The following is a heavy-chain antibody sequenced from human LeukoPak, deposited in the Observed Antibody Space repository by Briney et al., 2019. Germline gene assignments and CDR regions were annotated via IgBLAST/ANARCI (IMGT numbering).Heavy chain of an antibody. CDR3: ARGRELWYSNRATPEHFDY. CDR2: IIPIFGTA. J-gene: IGHJ4*02. Sequence: GASVKVSCKASGGTFISYAISWVRQAPGQGLEWMGGIIPIFGTANYAQKFQGRVTITADESTSTAYMELSSLRSEDTAVYYCARGRELWYSNRATPEHFDYWGQGPLVTVSS. V-gene: IGHV1-69*13. D-gene: IGHD2-15*01. CDR1: GGTFISYA.